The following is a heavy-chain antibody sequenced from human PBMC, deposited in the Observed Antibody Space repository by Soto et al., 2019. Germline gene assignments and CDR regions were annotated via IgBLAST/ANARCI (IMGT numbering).Heavy chain of an antibody. J-gene: IGHJ4*02. CDR2: IIPIFGTA. D-gene: IGHD3-22*01. V-gene: IGHV1-69*13. CDR3: EGRYYDSTASSDYFDY. CDR1: GGTFSSYA. Sequence: SVKVSCKASGGTFSSYAISWVRQAPGQGLEWMGGIIPIFGTADYAQKFQGRVTITADESTSTAYMELSSLRSEDTAVYYCEGRYYDSTASSDYFDYWGQGTLVTVSS.